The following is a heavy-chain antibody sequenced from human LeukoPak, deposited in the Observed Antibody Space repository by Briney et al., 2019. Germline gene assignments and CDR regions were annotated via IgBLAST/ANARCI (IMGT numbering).Heavy chain of an antibody. CDR3: ARGGYSDHFDY. J-gene: IGHJ4*02. CDR2: IYYSGST. V-gene: IGHV4-59*01. Sequence: SETLSLTCTVSGGSISSYYWSWIRQPPGMGLEWIGYIYYSGSTNYNPSLKSRVTISVDTSKNQFSLKLSSVTAADTAVYYCARGGYSDHFDYWGQGTLVTVSS. CDR1: GGSISSYY. D-gene: IGHD5-12*01.